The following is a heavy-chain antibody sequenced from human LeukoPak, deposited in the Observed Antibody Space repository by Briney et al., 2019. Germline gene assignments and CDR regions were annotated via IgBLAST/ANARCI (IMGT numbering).Heavy chain of an antibody. J-gene: IGHJ3*02. D-gene: IGHD6-19*01. CDR3: ARWGYSSGWYYYDI. CDR2: IKQDGSEK. CDR1: GFTFSSYW. Sequence: PGGSLRLSCAASGFTFSSYWMSWVRQAPGKGLEWVANIKQDGSEKYYVESVKGRFTISRDSAKNSLYLQMNSLRDEDTAVYYCARWGYSSGWYYYDIWGQGTMVTVSS. V-gene: IGHV3-7*01.